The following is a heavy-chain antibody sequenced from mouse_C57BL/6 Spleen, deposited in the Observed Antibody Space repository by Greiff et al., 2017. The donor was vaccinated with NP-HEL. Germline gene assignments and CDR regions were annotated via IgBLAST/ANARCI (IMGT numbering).Heavy chain of an antibody. J-gene: IGHJ2*01. Sequence: QVQLKQPGAELVRPGSSVKLSCKASGYTFTSYWMHWVKQRPIQGLEWIGNIDPSDSETHYNQKFKDKATLTVDKSSSTAYMQLSSLTSEDSAVYYCARGHLLNYFDYWGQGTTLTVSS. CDR2: IDPSDSET. CDR3: ARGHLLNYFDY. D-gene: IGHD2-1*01. V-gene: IGHV1-52*01. CDR1: GYTFTSYW.